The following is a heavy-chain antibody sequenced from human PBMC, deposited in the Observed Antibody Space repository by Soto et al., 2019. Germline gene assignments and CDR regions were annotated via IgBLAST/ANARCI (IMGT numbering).Heavy chain of an antibody. V-gene: IGHV3-23*01. D-gene: IGHD3-22*01. CDR3: AKGLSRITMIVVVPYDY. Sequence: GGSLRLSCAASGFTFSSYAMSWVRQAPGKGLEWVSAISGSGGSTYYADSVKGRFTISRDNSKNTLYLQMNSLRAEDTAVYYCAKGLSRITMIVVVPYDYWGQGTLVTVSS. J-gene: IGHJ4*02. CDR1: GFTFSSYA. CDR2: ISGSGGST.